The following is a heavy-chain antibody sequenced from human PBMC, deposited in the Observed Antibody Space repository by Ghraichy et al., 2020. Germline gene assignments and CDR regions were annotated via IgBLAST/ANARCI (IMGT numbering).Heavy chain of an antibody. CDR2: ISGSGGST. D-gene: IGHD3-3*01. Sequence: GGSLRLSCAASGFTFSSYAMSWVRQAPGKGLEWVSAISGSGGSTYHADSVKGRFTISRDNSKNTLYLQMNSLRAEDTAVYYCAKVVYDFWSGYYGAIDYWGQGTLVTVSS. J-gene: IGHJ4*02. V-gene: IGHV3-23*01. CDR3: AKVVYDFWSGYYGAIDY. CDR1: GFTFSSYA.